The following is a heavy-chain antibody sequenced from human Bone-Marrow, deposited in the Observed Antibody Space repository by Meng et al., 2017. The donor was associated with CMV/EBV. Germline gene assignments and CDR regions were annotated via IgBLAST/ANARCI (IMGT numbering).Heavy chain of an antibody. J-gene: IGHJ4*02. D-gene: IGHD6-19*01. Sequence: GSLRLSCTVSGGSVSSGSYYWGWIRQPPGKGLEWIGYIYYSGSTNYNPSLKSRVTISVDTSKNQFSLKLSSVTAADTAVYYCARVGYSSTPGIDYWGQGTLVTVSS. CDR3: ARVGYSSTPGIDY. CDR2: IYYSGST. V-gene: IGHV4-61*01. CDR1: GGSVSSGSYY.